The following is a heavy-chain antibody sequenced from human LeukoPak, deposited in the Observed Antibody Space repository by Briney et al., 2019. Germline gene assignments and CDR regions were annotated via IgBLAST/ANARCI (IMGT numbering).Heavy chain of an antibody. D-gene: IGHD3-22*01. CDR3: VRGPRGYSIHFYESSGYYPYYYYMDV. CDR1: GYTFPSYG. CDR2: INPYNGNT. V-gene: IGHV1-8*01. J-gene: IGHJ6*03. Sequence: ASVKVSCKASGYTFPSYGINWVRQAPGQGLEWMGWINPYNGNTRYAQKLQGRVTMTSNTSISTAYMELSSQRADDTAVYYCVRGPRGYSIHFYESSGYYPYYYYMDVWGKGTTVTVSS.